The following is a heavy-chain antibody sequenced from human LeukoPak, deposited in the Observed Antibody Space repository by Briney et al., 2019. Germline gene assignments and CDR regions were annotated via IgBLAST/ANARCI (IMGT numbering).Heavy chain of an antibody. J-gene: IGHJ6*03. CDR3: ARDLGMRGYYYMDV. CDR1: GGTFSSYA. Sequence: SVKVSCKASGGTFSSYAISWVRQAPGQGLEWMGGIIPMFGTAHYAQKFQGRVTITTDESTSTAYMELSSLRSEDTAVYYCARDLGMRGYYYMDVWGKGTTVTVS. V-gene: IGHV1-69*05. CDR2: IIPMFGTA.